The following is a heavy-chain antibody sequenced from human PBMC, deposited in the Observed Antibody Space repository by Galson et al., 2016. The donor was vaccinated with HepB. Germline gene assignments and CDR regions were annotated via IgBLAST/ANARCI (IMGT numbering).Heavy chain of an antibody. CDR3: ARDYNTYGYPDY. D-gene: IGHD5-18*01. V-gene: IGHV4-4*02. CDR1: GGSISSSNW. CDR2: IYHSGST. J-gene: IGHJ4*02. Sequence: ETLSLTCAVSGGSISSSNWWSWVRQPPGKGLEWIGEIYHSGSTKYNPSLKSRVTISVDKSKNQFSLKLTSVTAADTAVYYCARDYNTYGYPDYWGQGTLVTVSS.